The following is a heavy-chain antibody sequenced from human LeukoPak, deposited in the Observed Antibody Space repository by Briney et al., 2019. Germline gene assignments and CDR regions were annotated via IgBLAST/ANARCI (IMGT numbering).Heavy chain of an antibody. Sequence: GGSLRLSCAASGFDFSTYAINWVRQAPGKGLEWVSSISTTSTYIFYADSPKGRFTISRDNAKNSVYLQMNTLRPEDTAVYYCSRDRLGGLDYWGQGTLVTVSS. D-gene: IGHD5-12*01. V-gene: IGHV3-21*01. CDR3: SRDRLGGLDY. CDR2: ISTTSTYI. CDR1: GFDFSTYA. J-gene: IGHJ4*02.